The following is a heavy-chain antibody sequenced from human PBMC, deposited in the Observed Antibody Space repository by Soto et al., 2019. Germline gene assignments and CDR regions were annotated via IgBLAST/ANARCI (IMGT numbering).Heavy chain of an antibody. J-gene: IGHJ1*01. CDR1: GGTFSNYA. D-gene: IGHD3-9*01. CDR2: IIPIFGTT. V-gene: IGHV1-69*12. CDR3: ASRGGRDDWDPSGYG. Sequence: QVQLVQSGAEVKKPGSSVKVSCKASGGTFSNYALSWVRQAPGQGLEWMGDIIPIFGTTNNAQKFEGRVTITGDEATSTAYMELSSVRSEVSAVYYCASRGGRDDWDPSGYGWGQGTLVTVSS.